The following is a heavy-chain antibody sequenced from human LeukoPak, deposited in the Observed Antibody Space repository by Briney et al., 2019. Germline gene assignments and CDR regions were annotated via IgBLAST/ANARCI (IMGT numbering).Heavy chain of an antibody. V-gene: IGHV4-34*01. CDR1: GGSXXXYY. CDR2: INHSGST. J-gene: IGHJ6*02. CDR3: ARGRRRSLDV. Sequence: GGSXXXYYWSWIRQPPGKGLEWIGEINHSGSTNYNPSLKSRVTISVDTSKNQFSLKLSSVTAADTAVYYCARGRRRSLDVWGQGTTVTVSS. D-gene: IGHD3-3*01.